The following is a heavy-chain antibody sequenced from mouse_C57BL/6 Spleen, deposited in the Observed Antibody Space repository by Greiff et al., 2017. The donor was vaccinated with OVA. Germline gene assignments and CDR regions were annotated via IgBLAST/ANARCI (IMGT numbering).Heavy chain of an antibody. V-gene: IGHV1-15*01. J-gene: IGHJ2*01. D-gene: IGHD1-1*01. Sequence: QVQLKESGAELVRPGASVTLSCKASGYTFTDYEMHWVKQTPVHGLEWIGAIDPETGGTAYNQKFKGKAILTADKSSSTAYMELRSLTSEDSAVYYCTRDGSSPFDYWGQGTTLTVSS. CDR2: IDPETGGT. CDR3: TRDGSSPFDY. CDR1: GYTFTDYE.